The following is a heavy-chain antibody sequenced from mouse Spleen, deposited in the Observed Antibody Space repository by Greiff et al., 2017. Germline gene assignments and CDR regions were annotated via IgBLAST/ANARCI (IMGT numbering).Heavy chain of an antibody. J-gene: IGHJ3*01. Sequence: EVQLVESGAELVKPGASVKLSCTASGFNIKDYYMHWVKQRTEQGLEWIGRIDPENGDTEYAPKFQGKATMTADTSSNTAYLQLSSLTSEDTAVYYCNARDSSVQFAYWGQGTLVTVSA. V-gene: IGHV14-4*02. CDR1: GFNIKDYY. CDR3: NARDSSVQFAY. D-gene: IGHD3-2*01. CDR2: IDPENGDT.